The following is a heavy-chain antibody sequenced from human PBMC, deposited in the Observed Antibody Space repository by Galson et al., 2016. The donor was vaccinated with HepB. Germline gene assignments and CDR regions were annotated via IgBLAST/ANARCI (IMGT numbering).Heavy chain of an antibody. J-gene: IGHJ4*02. D-gene: IGHD3-3*02. V-gene: IGHV1-8*01. CDR3: ARVHFYFDF. CDR2: LNPNSGNT. CDR1: GYDLITND. Sequence: SVKVSCKASGYDLITNDISWVRLAPGQGLEWMGWLNPNSGNTGYAQSFKGRLTLTRDASISTAYMELSGLRPGDTAIYYCARVHFYFDFWGQGTLVTVSS.